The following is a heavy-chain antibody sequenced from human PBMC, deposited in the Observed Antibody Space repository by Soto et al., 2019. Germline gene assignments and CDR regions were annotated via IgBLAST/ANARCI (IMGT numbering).Heavy chain of an antibody. J-gene: IGHJ4*02. V-gene: IGHV4-59*01. D-gene: IGHD1-26*01. Sequence: KPSETLSLTCTVSSGSLSGFFLSWIRQPPGEEPEWIGYISYRGNTNYNPSLQSRVSISLVTSKNQISLKLDAVTASDTAVYYCARMERSKEGLSVYYFDFWGQGTLVTVSS. CDR3: ARMERSKEGLSVYYFDF. CDR1: SGSLSGFF. CDR2: ISYRGNT.